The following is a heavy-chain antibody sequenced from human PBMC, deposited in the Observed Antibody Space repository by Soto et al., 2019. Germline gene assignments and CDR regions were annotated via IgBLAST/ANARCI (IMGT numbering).Heavy chain of an antibody. CDR3: AMQRSGVVY. V-gene: IGHV1-2*04. CDR1: GYSFTANS. D-gene: IGHD6-25*01. Sequence: QVHLVQSGAEVKKPGASVRVSCKASGYSFTANSMHWVRQAPGEGLEWMGWINPNNGGTNYARKFQGWVTMTRDTSISTAYMDLTRLKSDDTAFYYCAMQRSGVVYWGQGTLVTVSS. CDR2: INPNNGGT. J-gene: IGHJ4*02.